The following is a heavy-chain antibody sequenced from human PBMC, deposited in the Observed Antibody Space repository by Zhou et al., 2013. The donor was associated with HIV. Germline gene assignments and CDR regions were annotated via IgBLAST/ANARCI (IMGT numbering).Heavy chain of an antibody. CDR3: ARGAGCSGGSCYGLYYFDY. CDR1: GYTFTSYD. D-gene: IGHD2-15*01. J-gene: IGHJ4*02. CDR2: MNPNSGNT. Sequence: QVQLVQSGTEVRKPGASVKVSCKASGYTFTSYDINWVRQATGQGLEWMGWMNPNSGNTGYAQKFQGRVTMTRNTSISTAYMELSSLRSEDTAVYYCARGAGCSGGSCYGLYYFDYWGQGTLVTVSS. V-gene: IGHV1-8*01.